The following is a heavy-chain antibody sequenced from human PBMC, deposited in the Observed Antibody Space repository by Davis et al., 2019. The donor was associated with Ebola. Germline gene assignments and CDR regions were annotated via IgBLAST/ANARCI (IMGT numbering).Heavy chain of an antibody. CDR3: ARGINSNGWPYYFDY. V-gene: IGHV3-33*01. J-gene: IGHJ4*02. D-gene: IGHD6-19*01. CDR2: IWSDGTNK. Sequence: GESLKIPCAASGFTFSSYGMHWVRQAPGKGLQWVAVIWSDGTNKYYVDSVKGRFTISRDNSRNTLYLQMNSLRAEDTAVYYCARGINSNGWPYYFDYWGQGTLVTVSS. CDR1: GFTFSSYG.